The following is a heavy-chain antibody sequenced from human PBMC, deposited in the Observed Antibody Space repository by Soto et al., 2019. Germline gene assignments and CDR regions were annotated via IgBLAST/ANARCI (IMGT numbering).Heavy chain of an antibody. Sequence: PSETLSLTCTVSGGSISSGGYYWSWIRQHPGKGLEWIGYIYYSGSTYYNPSLKSRVTISVDTSKNQFSLKLSSVTAADTAVYYCATYPPTASISRVSKWAFDIWGQGTMVTVSS. V-gene: IGHV4-31*03. D-gene: IGHD3-9*01. CDR2: IYYSGST. J-gene: IGHJ3*02. CDR1: GGSISSGGYY. CDR3: ATYPPTASISRVSKWAFDI.